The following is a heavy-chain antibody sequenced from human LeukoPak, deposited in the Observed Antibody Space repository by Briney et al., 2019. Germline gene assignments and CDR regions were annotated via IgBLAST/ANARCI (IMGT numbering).Heavy chain of an antibody. D-gene: IGHD3-22*01. CDR3: ASTPDYYDSSGYSDY. Sequence: SETLSLTCTVSGGSISSGDYYWSWIRQPPGKGLEWIGYIYYSGSTYYNPSLKSQVTISVDTSKNQFSLKLSSVTAADTTVYYCASTPDYYDSSGYSDYWGQGTLVTVSS. V-gene: IGHV4-30-4*08. CDR1: GGSISSGDYY. CDR2: IYYSGST. J-gene: IGHJ4*02.